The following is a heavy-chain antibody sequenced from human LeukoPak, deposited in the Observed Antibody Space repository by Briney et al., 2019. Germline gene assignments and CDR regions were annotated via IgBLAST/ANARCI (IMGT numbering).Heavy chain of an antibody. CDR1: GYSFTSYC. CDR3: ARRGSYSSFDY. Sequence: GESLKISCKGSGYSFTSYCIGWVRQMPGKGLELMGSIYPGDSDTRNSPPFQGQVTISADKSISTAYLQWSSLKASATAMYYCARRGSYSSFDYWGQGTLVTVSS. J-gene: IGHJ4*02. CDR2: IYPGDSDT. V-gene: IGHV5-51*01. D-gene: IGHD1-26*01.